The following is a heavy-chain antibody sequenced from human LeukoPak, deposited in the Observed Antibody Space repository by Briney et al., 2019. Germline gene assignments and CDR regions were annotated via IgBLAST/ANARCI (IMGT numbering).Heavy chain of an antibody. V-gene: IGHV4-38-2*02. CDR1: GYSISSGYY. CDR2: IYHSGST. J-gene: IGHJ4*02. CDR3: ARTYPFDY. Sequence: PSETLSLTCTVSGYSISSGYYWGWIRPPPGKGLEWIGRIYHSGSTYYNPSLKSRVTISVDTSKNQFSLKLSSVTAADTAVYYCARTYPFDYWGQGTLVTVSS.